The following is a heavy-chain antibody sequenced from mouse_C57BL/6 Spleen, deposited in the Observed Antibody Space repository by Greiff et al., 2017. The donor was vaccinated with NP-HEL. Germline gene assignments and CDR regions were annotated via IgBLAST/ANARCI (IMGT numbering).Heavy chain of an antibody. CDR2: ISDGGSYT. V-gene: IGHV5-4*01. D-gene: IGHD2-3*01. CDR1: GFTFSSYA. CDR3: ARDGDDGLYWYFDV. J-gene: IGHJ1*03. Sequence: EVKLVESGGGLVKPGGSLKLSCAASGFTFSSYAMSWVRQTPEKRLEWVATISDGGSYTYYPDNVKGRFTISRDNAKNNLYLQMSHLKSEDTAMYYCARDGDDGLYWYFDVWGTGTTVTVSS.